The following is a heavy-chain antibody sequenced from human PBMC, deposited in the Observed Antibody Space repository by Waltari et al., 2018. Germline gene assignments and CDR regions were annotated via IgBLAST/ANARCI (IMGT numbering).Heavy chain of an antibody. D-gene: IGHD1-26*01. CDR3: TRHSDFDY. CDR2: IRSKPYNYAT. CDR1: GFNISDSA. Sequence: EVQLVESGGGLVQPGGSLKLSCAASGFNISDSAMHWVRQAAGKGLEWVGRIRSKPYNYATAYAASVQGRFTISRDDSKNTAYLQMNSLKTEDTAVYFCTRHSDFDYWGQGTLVTVSS. V-gene: IGHV3-73*02. J-gene: IGHJ4*02.